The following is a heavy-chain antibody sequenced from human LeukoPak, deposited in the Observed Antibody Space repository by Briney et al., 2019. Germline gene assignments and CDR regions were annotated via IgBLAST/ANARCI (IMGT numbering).Heavy chain of an antibody. CDR3: ARGNSSGSSWDY. CDR2: MNPNSGNT. Sequence: ASVKVSCKASGYTFTSYDINWVRQATGQGLEWMGWMNPNSGNTGYAQKFQGRVTMTRNNSISTAYMELSSLRSEDTAVYYCARGNSSGSSWDYWGQGTLVTVSS. J-gene: IGHJ4*02. V-gene: IGHV1-8*01. CDR1: GYTFTSYD. D-gene: IGHD6-13*01.